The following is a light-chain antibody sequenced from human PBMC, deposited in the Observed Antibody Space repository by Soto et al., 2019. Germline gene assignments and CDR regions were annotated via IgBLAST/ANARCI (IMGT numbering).Light chain of an antibody. V-gene: IGKV1-5*01. Sequence: IQITQSPSTLSASVGERVTFTCRASQTISSWLAWYQKKPGKAHKLLIYDASSLESGVPSRLGGSGSGTEFTLTISSLQPDDFGTYSGQQYNSYPLTFGGGTKV. CDR3: QQYNSYPLT. CDR2: DAS. CDR1: QTISSW. J-gene: IGKJ4*01.